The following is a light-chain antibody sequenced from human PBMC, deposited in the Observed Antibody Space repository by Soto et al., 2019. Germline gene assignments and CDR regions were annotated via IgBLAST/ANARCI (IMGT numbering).Light chain of an antibody. V-gene: IGLV2-14*01. CDR1: SSDVGGYNY. CDR2: DVS. Sequence: QSALTQPASVSGSPGQSITISCTGTSSDVGGYNYVSWYQQHPGKAPKLMIYDVSNRPSGVSNRFSGSKSCNTASLTISGRQADDEADYYCSSYTSSSTYVVFGGGTKLTVL. J-gene: IGLJ2*01. CDR3: SSYTSSSTYVV.